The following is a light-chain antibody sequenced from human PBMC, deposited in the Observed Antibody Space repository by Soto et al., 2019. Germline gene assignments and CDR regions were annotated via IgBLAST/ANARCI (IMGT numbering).Light chain of an antibody. CDR2: AAS. CDR3: QHHNSYPRT. J-gene: IGKJ1*01. V-gene: IGKV1-17*01. CDR1: QGIGND. Sequence: DIQMTQSPSSLSASVGDRVTITCRATQGIGNDLGWFQQKPGKAPRRLIYAASSLQSGVPSRFSGSGSGTEFTLTIDGLQPEDFATYYCQHHNSYPRTFGQGTKVEVK.